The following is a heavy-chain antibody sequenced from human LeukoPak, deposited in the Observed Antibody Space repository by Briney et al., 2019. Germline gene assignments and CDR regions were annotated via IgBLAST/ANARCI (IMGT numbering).Heavy chain of an antibody. Sequence: GCSLRLSCAASGFTFSNHSMNWVRQAPGKRLEWPSSISSSSSYIYYADSVKGRFTISRDNAKNSLYLQMNSLRAEDKAVYYCARDRSYSNSMDVWGQGTTVTVSS. CDR3: ARDRSYSNSMDV. CDR1: GFTFSNHS. J-gene: IGHJ6*02. CDR2: ISSSSSYI. V-gene: IGHV3-21*01. D-gene: IGHD4-11*01.